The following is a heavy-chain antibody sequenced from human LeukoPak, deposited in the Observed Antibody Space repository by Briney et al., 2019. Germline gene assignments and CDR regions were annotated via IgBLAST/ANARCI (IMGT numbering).Heavy chain of an antibody. D-gene: IGHD3-10*01. V-gene: IGHV3-23*01. CDR2: ISGSGGST. J-gene: IGHJ5*02. CDR1: GFTFSSYA. CDR3: AKPSYYGSGSYRQIRFDP. Sequence: QPGGSLRLSCAASGFTFSSYAMSWVRQAPGKGLEWVSAISGSGGSTYYADSVKGRFTISRDNSKNTLYLQMNSLRAEDTAVYYCAKPSYYGSGSYRQIRFDPWGQGTLVTVSS.